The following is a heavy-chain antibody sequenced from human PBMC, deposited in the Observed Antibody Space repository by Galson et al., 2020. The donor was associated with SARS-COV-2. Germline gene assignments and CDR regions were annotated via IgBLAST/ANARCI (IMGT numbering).Heavy chain of an antibody. V-gene: IGHV3-43D*03. Sequence: GGSLRLSCAASGFTFDDYAMHWVRQAPGKGLEWVSLISWDGGSTYYADSVKGRFTISRDNSKNSLYLQMNSLRAEDTALYYCAKDLYTRIYDFWSGYYRYYYYGMDVWGQGTTVTVSS. CDR2: ISWDGGST. CDR3: AKDLYTRIYDFWSGYYRYYYYGMDV. CDR1: GFTFDDYA. J-gene: IGHJ6*02. D-gene: IGHD3-3*01.